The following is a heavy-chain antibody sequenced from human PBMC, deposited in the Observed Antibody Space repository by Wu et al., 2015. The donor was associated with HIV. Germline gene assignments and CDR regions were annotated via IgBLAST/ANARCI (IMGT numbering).Heavy chain of an antibody. Sequence: QVQLVQSGAEVKKPGSSVKVSCKASGGTFSSYGFTWVRQAPGQGLEWMGGIIPSSGTPNYAQKFKGRPNYAQKFQGRVSITTDEYTATVYMELSSLRSEDTAVYYCARSSWLHNYFDYWGQGTLVTVSS. J-gene: IGHJ4*02. CDR1: GGTFSSYG. CDR3: ARSSWLHNYFDY. D-gene: IGHD6-19*01. CDR2: IIPSSGTPNYAQKFKGRP. V-gene: IGHV1-69*05.